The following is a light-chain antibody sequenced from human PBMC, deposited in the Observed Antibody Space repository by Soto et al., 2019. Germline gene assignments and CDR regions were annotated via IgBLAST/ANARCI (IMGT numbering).Light chain of an antibody. Sequence: DIQMTQSPSTLSAFGGDRVTITCRASQSISSWLAWYQQKPGKAPKLLIYDASSLESGVPSRFSGSGSGTEFTLTISSLQPDDFATYYCQQYDNYWATFGQGTKVEIK. V-gene: IGKV1-5*01. CDR1: QSISSW. J-gene: IGKJ1*01. CDR3: QQYDNYWAT. CDR2: DAS.